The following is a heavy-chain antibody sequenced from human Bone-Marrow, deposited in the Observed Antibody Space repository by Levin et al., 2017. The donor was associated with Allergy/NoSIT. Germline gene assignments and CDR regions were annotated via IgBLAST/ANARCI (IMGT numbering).Heavy chain of an antibody. D-gene: IGHD2-2*01. V-gene: IGHV3-23*01. CDR3: AKDLGDPLGIVVVPRVFDP. J-gene: IGHJ5*02. Sequence: HSGGSLRLSCAASGFTFSSYAMSWVRQAPGKGLEWVSAISGSGGSTYYADSVKGRFTISRDNSKNTLYLQMNSLRAEDTAVYYCAKDLGDPLGIVVVPRVFDPWGQGTLVTVSS. CDR1: GFTFSSYA. CDR2: ISGSGGST.